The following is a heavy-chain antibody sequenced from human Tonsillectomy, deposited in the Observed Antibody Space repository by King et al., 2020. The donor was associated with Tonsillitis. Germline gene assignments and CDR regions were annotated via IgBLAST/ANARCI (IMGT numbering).Heavy chain of an antibody. V-gene: IGHV1-8*01. CDR1: GYTFTSYD. D-gene: IGHD3-9*01. Sequence: QLVQSGAEVKKPGASVKVSCKASGYTFTSYDINWVRQATGQGLEWMGWMNPNSGNTGYAQKFQGRVTMTRNTSIRTAYMELSSLRSEDTAVYYCARSNLAYDIFTGFYHYYYSGMAVWGQGTTVTVSS. CDR3: ARSNLAYDIFTGFYHYYYSGMAV. CDR2: MNPNSGNT. J-gene: IGHJ6*02.